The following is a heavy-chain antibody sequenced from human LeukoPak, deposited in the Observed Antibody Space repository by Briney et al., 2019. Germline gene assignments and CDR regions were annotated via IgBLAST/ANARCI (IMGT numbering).Heavy chain of an antibody. J-gene: IGHJ6*02. CDR3: ARERAAAGHTLSYYSYGMDV. D-gene: IGHD6-13*01. CDR1: GFTFSSYW. V-gene: IGHV3-74*01. CDR2: INSDGSST. Sequence: GGSLRLSCAASGFTFSSYWMHWVRQAPGKGLVWVSRINSDGSSTSYADSVKGRFTISRDNAKNTLYLQMNSLRAEDTAVYYCARERAAAGHTLSYYSYGMDVWGQGATVTVSS.